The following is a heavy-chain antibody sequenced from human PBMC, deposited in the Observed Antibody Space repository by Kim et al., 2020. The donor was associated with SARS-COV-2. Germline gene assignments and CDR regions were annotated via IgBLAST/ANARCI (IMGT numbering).Heavy chain of an antibody. CDR3: ARDLMPYDSSGYSAPFSD. Sequence: GGSLRLSCAASGFTFSDYYMSWIRQAPGKGLEWVSYISSSGSTIYYADSVKGRFTISRDNAKNSLYLQMNSLRAEDTAVYYCARDLMPYDSSGYSAPFSDWGQGTLVTVSS. CDR1: GFTFSDYY. D-gene: IGHD3-22*01. CDR2: ISSSGSTI. J-gene: IGHJ4*02. V-gene: IGHV3-11*01.